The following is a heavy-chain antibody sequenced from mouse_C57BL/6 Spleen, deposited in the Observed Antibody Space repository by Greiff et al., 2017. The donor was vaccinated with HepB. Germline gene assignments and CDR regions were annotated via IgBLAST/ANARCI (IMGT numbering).Heavy chain of an antibody. CDR3: ARHEVLRRDWYFDV. Sequence: EVHLVESGGGLVQPGGSLKLSCAASGFTFSDYYMYWVRQTPEKRLEWVAYISNGGGSTYYPDTVKGRFTISRDNAKNTLYLQMSRLKSEDTAMYYCARHEVLRRDWYFDVWGTRTTVTVSS. CDR2: ISNGGGST. CDR1: GFTFSDYY. J-gene: IGHJ1*03. D-gene: IGHD1-1*01. V-gene: IGHV5-12*01.